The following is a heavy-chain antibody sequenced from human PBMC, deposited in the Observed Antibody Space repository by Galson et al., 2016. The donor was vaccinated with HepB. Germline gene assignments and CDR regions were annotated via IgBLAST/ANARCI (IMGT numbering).Heavy chain of an antibody. CDR2: IYSGGYT. V-gene: IGHV3-53*01. CDR1: GFTVRSNY. CDR3: ARSYYDFWSGLGY. Sequence: SLRLSCAASGFTVRSNYMTWVRQAPGQGLQWVSVIYSGGYTYYEDSVKGRFTISRDESKNTVYLQMNSLRAEDTALYYCARSYYDFWSGLGYWGQGTLVTVSS. J-gene: IGHJ4*02. D-gene: IGHD3-3*01.